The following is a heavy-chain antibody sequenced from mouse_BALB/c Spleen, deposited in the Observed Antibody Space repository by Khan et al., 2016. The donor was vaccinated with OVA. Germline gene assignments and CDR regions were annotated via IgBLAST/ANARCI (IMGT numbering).Heavy chain of an antibody. D-gene: IGHD2-2*01. CDR3: ARDRGGFDSYYFDY. V-gene: IGHV3-5*02. Sequence: VQLKESGPGLVKPSQTVSLTCTVTGISITTGNYRWGWIRQFPGNKLEWIGYIFYSGTITYNPSLTSRTTITRDTSKNQFFLEMNSLTAEDTSTYYCARDRGGFDSYYFDYWGQGTTLTVSS. J-gene: IGHJ2*01. CDR1: GISITTGNYR. CDR2: IFYSGTI.